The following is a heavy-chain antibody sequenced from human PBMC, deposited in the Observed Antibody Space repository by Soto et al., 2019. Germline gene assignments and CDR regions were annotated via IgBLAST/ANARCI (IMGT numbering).Heavy chain of an antibody. Sequence: TLSLTCAICGDSVSSNSAAWNWIRHSPSIGLEWLGRTYYRSKWYNDYAVSVKSRITINPDTSKNQFSLQLNSVTPEDTAVYYCARGASPIAAAADNWFDPWGQGTLVTVSS. J-gene: IGHJ5*02. V-gene: IGHV6-1*01. CDR2: TYYRSKWYN. D-gene: IGHD6-13*01. CDR1: GDSVSSNSAA. CDR3: ARGASPIAAAADNWFDP.